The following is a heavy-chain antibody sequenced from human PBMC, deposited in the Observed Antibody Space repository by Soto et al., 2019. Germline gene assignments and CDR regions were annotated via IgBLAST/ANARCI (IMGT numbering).Heavy chain of an antibody. CDR2: INSDGGTT. D-gene: IGHD3-10*01. CDR1: GLTLSRYW. Sequence: EVQLVESGGGLVQPGGSLRLSCAGSGLTLSRYWMHWVRQGPGKGLVWVSRINSDGGTTTYADSVKGRFTISRDNAKNTVDMQMNSLRAEDTAVYYCLAGETNYFDFWGHGTLVTVSS. CDR3: LAGETNYFDF. V-gene: IGHV3-74*01. J-gene: IGHJ4*01.